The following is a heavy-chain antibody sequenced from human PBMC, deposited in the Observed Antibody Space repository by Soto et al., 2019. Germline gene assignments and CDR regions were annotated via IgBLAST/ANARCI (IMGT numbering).Heavy chain of an antibody. Sequence: GASVKVSCKASGFTFSHSAMQWVRQARGQSLEWIGWIVVGSGNTNYAQKFQGRVTITRDTSASTAYMELSSLRSEDTAVYYCARDTCVYGDCTIDYWGQGTLVTSPQ. CDR3: ARDTCVYGDCTIDY. J-gene: IGHJ4*02. CDR2: IVVGSGNT. D-gene: IGHD4-17*01. V-gene: IGHV1-58*02. CDR1: GFTFSHSA.